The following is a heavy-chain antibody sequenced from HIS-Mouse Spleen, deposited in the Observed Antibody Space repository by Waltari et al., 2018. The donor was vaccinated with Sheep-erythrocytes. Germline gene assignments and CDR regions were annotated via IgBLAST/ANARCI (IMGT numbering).Heavy chain of an antibody. CDR1: GGSFSGYY. CDR2: INHSGST. J-gene: IGHJ2*01. V-gene: IGHV4-34*01. CDR3: ARGRRGHWYFDL. Sequence: QVQLQQWGAGLLKPSETLSLTCAVYGGSFSGYYWSWIRQPPGKGLEWMGEINHSGSTNYNPSLKSRVTISVDTSKNQFSLKLSSVTAADTAVYYCARGRRGHWYFDLWGRGTLVTVSS.